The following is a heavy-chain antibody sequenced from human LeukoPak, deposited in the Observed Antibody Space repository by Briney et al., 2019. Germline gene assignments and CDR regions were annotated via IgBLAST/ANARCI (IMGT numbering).Heavy chain of an antibody. CDR2: IYSGGST. CDR3: AREFGAYSSGWSEY. CDR1: GFTVSSNY. V-gene: IGHV3-53*01. J-gene: IGHJ4*02. Sequence: PGGSLRLSCAASGFTVSSNYMSWVRQAPGKGLEWVSVIYSGGSTYYADSVKGRFTISRDNSKNTLYLQMNSLRAEDTAVYYCAREFGAYSSGWSEYRGQGTLVTVSS. D-gene: IGHD6-19*01.